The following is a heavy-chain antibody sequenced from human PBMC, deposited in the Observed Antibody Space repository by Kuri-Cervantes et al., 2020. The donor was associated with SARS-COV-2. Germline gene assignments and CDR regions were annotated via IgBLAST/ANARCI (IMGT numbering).Heavy chain of an antibody. J-gene: IGHJ3*02. CDR3: ARGDSSGWKGDAFDI. CDR2: INHSGNT. D-gene: IGHD6-19*01. Sequence: ESLKISCAVYGGSFSGYYWSWIRQPPGKGLEWIGEINHSGNTNYNPSLKSRVTISVDTSKNQFSLKLSSVTAADTAVYYCARGDSSGWKGDAFDIWGQGTMVTVSS. CDR1: GGSFSGYY. V-gene: IGHV4-34*01.